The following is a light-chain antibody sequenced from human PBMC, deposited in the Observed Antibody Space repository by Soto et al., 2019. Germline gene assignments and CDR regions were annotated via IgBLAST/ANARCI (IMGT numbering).Light chain of an antibody. CDR2: GAS. Sequence: EILLTQSPCTLSLSPGERATLSCRASQSVSSSYLAWYQQKPGQAPRLLIYGASSRASGIPDRFSGSGSGTDFTLTISRLEPEDFAVYYCQHYGSSPRTFGQGTKVDIK. CDR3: QHYGSSPRT. V-gene: IGKV3-20*01. J-gene: IGKJ1*01. CDR1: QSVSSSY.